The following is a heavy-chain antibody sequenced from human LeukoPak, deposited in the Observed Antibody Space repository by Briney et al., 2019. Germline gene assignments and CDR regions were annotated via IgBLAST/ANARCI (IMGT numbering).Heavy chain of an antibody. CDR3: ARDPKLRFSDYYYGMDV. D-gene: IGHD3-3*01. CDR1: GGTFSSYT. V-gene: IGHV1-69*13. Sequence: SVKVSCKASGGTFSSYTISWVRQAPGQGLEWMGGIIPIFGTANYAQKFQGRVTITADESTSTAYMELSSLRSEDTAVYYCARDPKLRFSDYYYGMDVWGQGTTVTVSS. J-gene: IGHJ6*02. CDR2: IIPIFGTA.